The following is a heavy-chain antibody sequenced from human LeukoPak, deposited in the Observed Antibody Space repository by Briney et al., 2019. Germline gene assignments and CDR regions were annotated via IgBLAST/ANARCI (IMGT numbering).Heavy chain of an antibody. D-gene: IGHD4-11*01. Sequence: SETLSLTCTVSGGSISNYYWSWIRQPPGKGLEWIAYISDIGSINYNPPLKSRVTISLDTSKNQFSLKLSSVTAADTAVYYCAGHHPRNTVDFWGQGTLVTVSS. CDR2: ISDIGSI. CDR3: AGHHPRNTVDF. V-gene: IGHV4-59*08. CDR1: GGSISNYY. J-gene: IGHJ4*02.